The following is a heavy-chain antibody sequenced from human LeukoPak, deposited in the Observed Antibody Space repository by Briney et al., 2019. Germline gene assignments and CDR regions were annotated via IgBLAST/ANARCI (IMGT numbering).Heavy chain of an antibody. V-gene: IGHV1-58*01. CDR3: AADRDCSSTSCYPYNFDY. CDR1: GFTFTSSA. D-gene: IGHD2-2*01. Sequence: SVKVSCKASGFTFTSSAVQWVRQARGQRLEWIGWIVVGSGNTNYAQKFQERVTITRDMSTSTAYMELSSLGSEDTAVYYRAADRDCSSTSCYPYNFDYWGQGTLVTVSS. CDR2: IVVGSGNT. J-gene: IGHJ4*02.